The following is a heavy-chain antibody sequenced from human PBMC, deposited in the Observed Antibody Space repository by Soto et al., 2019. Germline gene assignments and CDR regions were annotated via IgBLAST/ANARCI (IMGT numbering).Heavy chain of an antibody. CDR1: GDTFTSYD. J-gene: IGHJ5*02. V-gene: IGHV1-8*01. D-gene: IGHD6-19*01. CDR2: MNPKNGNT. Sequence: QVQLVQSGAEVKKPGASVKVSCKASGDTFTSYDINWVRQATGQGLEWMGWMNPKNGNTGYAQKFQGRVTMTRNTSITTAYMELSSLRSEDTAVYYWAKAGWLGWFDPWGQGTLVTVSS. CDR3: AKAGWLGWFDP.